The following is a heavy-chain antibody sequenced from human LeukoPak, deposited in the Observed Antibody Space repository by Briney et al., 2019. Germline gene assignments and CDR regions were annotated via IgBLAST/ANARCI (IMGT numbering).Heavy chain of an antibody. Sequence: PSETLSLTCAAYGGSFSGYSWRWIRQPPGKGLEWIGEINHSGSTNYNPSLKSRVTMSVDTSKNQFSLKLSSVTAADTAVYFCAIRYRSGQMDYWGQGTLVTVSS. D-gene: IGHD6-19*01. CDR2: INHSGST. J-gene: IGHJ4*02. V-gene: IGHV4-34*01. CDR1: GGSFSGYS. CDR3: AIRYRSGQMDY.